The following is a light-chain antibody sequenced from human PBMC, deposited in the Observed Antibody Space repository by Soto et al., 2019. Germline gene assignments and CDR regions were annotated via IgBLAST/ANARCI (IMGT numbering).Light chain of an antibody. Sequence: ASQMTQSPSSLSSSVGDRVTITCRTSQDISNDLDWYQQKPGKAPKLLIYAASRLQSGVPSRFSGSGSGTDFTLTISSLQPEDFATYYCLQDYNYPRTFGQGTKVDIK. V-gene: IGKV1-6*01. J-gene: IGKJ1*01. CDR1: QDISND. CDR2: AAS. CDR3: LQDYNYPRT.